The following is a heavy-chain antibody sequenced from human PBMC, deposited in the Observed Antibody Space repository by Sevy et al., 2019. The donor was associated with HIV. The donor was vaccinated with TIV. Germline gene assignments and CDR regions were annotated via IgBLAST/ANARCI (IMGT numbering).Heavy chain of an antibody. CDR2: TSYDGSHK. CDR1: GFIFSNFA. Sequence: GGSLRLSCTVSGFIFSNFAMHWVRQAPGKGLEWVAVTSYDGSHKYYADSVKGRFTVSRENSRNILSLEMSSLTRDDTAVYYCARGENDDEFFHYWGQGTLVTVSS. J-gene: IGHJ1*01. CDR3: ARGENDDEFFHY. V-gene: IGHV3-30*04. D-gene: IGHD1-26*01.